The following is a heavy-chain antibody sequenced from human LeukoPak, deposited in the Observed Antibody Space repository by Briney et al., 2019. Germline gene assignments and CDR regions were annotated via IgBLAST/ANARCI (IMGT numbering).Heavy chain of an antibody. CDR2: IIPIFGTA. D-gene: IGHD2-2*02. CDR1: GGTFISYA. J-gene: IGHJ6*03. V-gene: IGHV1-69*01. Sequence: SVKVSCKASGGTFISYAISWVRRAPGQGVEWRGGIIPIFGTANDAQKFQGRVTITADESTSTDYMELSSLRSEDTAVYYCARTGVVVVPAAIVLGPDDYYMDVWGKGTTVTVSS. CDR3: ARTGVVVVPAAIVLGPDDYYMDV.